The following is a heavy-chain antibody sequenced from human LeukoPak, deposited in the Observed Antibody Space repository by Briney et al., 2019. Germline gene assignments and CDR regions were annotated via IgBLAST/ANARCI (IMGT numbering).Heavy chain of an antibody. CDR2: IYYSGST. CDR1: GGSISSYY. J-gene: IGHJ5*02. V-gene: IGHV4-59*01. Sequence: PSETLSLTCTVSGGSISSYYWSWIRQPPGKGLEWIGYIYYSGSTNYNPSLKSRVTISVDTSKNQFSLKLSSVTAADTAVYYCARARDYYGSGSYYWFDPWGQGTLVTVSS. D-gene: IGHD3-10*01. CDR3: ARARDYYGSGSYYWFDP.